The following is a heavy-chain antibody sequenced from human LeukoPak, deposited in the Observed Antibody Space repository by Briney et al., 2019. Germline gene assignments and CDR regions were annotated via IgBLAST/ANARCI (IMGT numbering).Heavy chain of an antibody. J-gene: IGHJ6*02. Sequence: GESLKISCKGSGYSFTNYWIAWVRQMPGKGLDWMGILYPVDSDTRNSPSFQGQVTISADKSISTAYLQWSSLKASDTAMYYCARLQSSSSRYYYYYGMDVWGQGTTVTVSS. D-gene: IGHD6-6*01. CDR1: GYSFTNYW. CDR3: ARLQSSSSRYYYYYGMDV. V-gene: IGHV5-51*01. CDR2: LYPVDSDT.